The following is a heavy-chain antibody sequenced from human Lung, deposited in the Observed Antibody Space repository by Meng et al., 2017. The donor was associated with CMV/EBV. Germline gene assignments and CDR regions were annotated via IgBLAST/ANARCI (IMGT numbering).Heavy chain of an antibody. CDR1: GYTLTSYA. J-gene: IGHJ4*02. CDR3: ARAGYDSSGYYPQPFDY. D-gene: IGHD3-22*01. V-gene: IGHV1-3*01. Sequence: VQSVKSGAEVKKPGASVKVSCKASGYTLTSYAMHWVRQAPGQRLEWMGWINAGNGNTKYSQRFQGRVTITRDTSASTAYMELSSLRSEDTTVYYCARAGYDSSGYYPQPFDYWGQGTLVTVSS. CDR2: INAGNGNT.